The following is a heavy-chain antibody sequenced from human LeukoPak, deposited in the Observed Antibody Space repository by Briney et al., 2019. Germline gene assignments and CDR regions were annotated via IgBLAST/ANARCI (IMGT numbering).Heavy chain of an antibody. V-gene: IGHV3-33*06. Sequence: PGGSLRLSCAASGFIFSTYGIHWVRQAPGKGLEWVAVIWYDGSNKYYADSVKGRFTISRDNSKNTLYLLMNSLRAEDTAVYYCAKDSSTFYSDSSGYNRWGQGTLVTVSS. D-gene: IGHD3-22*01. CDR1: GFIFSTYG. CDR3: AKDSSTFYSDSSGYNR. J-gene: IGHJ5*02. CDR2: IWYDGSNK.